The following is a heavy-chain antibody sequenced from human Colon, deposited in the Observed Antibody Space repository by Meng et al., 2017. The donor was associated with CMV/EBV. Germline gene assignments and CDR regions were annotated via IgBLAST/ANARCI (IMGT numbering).Heavy chain of an antibody. D-gene: IGHD3-10*01. V-gene: IGHV3-7*01. J-gene: IGHJ4*02. Sequence: ESLKISCSASGFTFSNYWMSWFRQAPGKGLEWLANIKKDETDRYYVDSVKGRFTISRDNAKNSLCLQMNNLRTEDTAIYYCARDLRFGESKRGCWGQGPLVTVSS. CDR2: IKKDETDR. CDR1: GFTFSNYW. CDR3: ARDLRFGESKRGC.